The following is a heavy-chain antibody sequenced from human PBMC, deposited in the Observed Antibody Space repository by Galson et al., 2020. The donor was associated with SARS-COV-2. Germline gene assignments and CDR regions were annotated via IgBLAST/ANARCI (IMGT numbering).Heavy chain of an antibody. CDR1: GFRFSDYA. D-gene: IGHD1-1*01. CDR3: ATGQKMFTIQGVFDS. CDR2: VSASGDRT. Sequence: GESLKISCVASGFRFSDYAMTWVRQAPGKGLEWVSCVSASGDRTYYADSVKGRFTLSRDNSRDTLYLQMNSLRAEDTAIYYCATGQKMFTIQGVFDSWGQGTLVTVSS. V-gene: IGHV3-23*01. J-gene: IGHJ4*02.